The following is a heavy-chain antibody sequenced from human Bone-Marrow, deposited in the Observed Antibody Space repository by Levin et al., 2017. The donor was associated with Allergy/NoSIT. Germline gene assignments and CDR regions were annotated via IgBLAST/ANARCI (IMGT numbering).Heavy chain of an antibody. CDR1: GGSIHSGDYH. CDR3: ARVRGFTYGYGWLDP. CDR2: IFSIGTT. J-gene: IGHJ5*02. Sequence: KASETLSLTCTVSGGSIHSGDYHWNWIRQSPGKGLEWIGQIFSIGTTWYNPSLRSRVSMSVDISKNQMSLKLNSVTAADTAVYYCARVRGFTYGYGWLDPWGQGTLVAVSS. D-gene: IGHD5-18*01. V-gene: IGHV4-30-4*01.